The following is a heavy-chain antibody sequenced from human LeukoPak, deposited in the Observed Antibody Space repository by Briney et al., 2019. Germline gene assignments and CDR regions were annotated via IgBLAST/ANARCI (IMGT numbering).Heavy chain of an antibody. V-gene: IGHV1-69*05. Sequence: SVKVSCKASGGTFSSYAISWVRQAPGQGLEWMGGIIPIFGTANYAQKFQGRVTITTDESTSTAYMELSSLRSEDTAVYYCGRGGTDYYYYMDVWGKGTTVTVSS. CDR2: IIPIFGTA. D-gene: IGHD1-26*01. CDR3: GRGGTDYYYYMDV. J-gene: IGHJ6*03. CDR1: GGTFSSYA.